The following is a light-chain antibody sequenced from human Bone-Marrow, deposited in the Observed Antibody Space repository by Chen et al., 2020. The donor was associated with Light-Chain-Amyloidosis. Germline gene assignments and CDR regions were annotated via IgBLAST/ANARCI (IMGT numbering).Light chain of an antibody. V-gene: IGLV3-25*03. CDR1: DLPTKY. CDR2: RDT. Sequence: SYELTQPPSVSVSPGQTARITCSGDDLPTKYAYWYQQKPGQAPVLVIHRDTERPSGISERFSGSRSGTTATLTISGVQAEDEADDHCQSADSSGTYEVIFGGGTKRTVL. CDR3: QSADSSGTYEVI. J-gene: IGLJ2*01.